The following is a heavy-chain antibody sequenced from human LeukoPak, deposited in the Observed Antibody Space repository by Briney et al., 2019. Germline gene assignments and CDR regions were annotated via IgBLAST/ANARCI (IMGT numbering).Heavy chain of an antibody. CDR2: INHSGST. J-gene: IGHJ5*02. Sequence: SETLSLTCAVYGGSFSGYYWSWIRQPPGKGLEWIGEINHSGSTNYNPSLKSRVTISVDTSKNQFSLKLSSVTAADTAVYYCARDGGDPYDYGDRYNWFDPWGQGTLVTVSS. CDR3: ARDGGDPYDYGDRYNWFDP. D-gene: IGHD4-17*01. CDR1: GGSFSGYY. V-gene: IGHV4-34*01.